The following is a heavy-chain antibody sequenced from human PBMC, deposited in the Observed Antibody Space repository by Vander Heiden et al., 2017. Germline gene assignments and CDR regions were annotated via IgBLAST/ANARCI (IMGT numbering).Heavy chain of an antibody. CDR1: GGSFSGYY. J-gene: IGHJ4*02. D-gene: IGHD5-12*01. Sequence: QVQLQQWGAGLLKPSETLSLTCAVYGGSFSGYYWSWIRQPPGKGLEWIGEIKHSGSTNYNPSLKSRVTISVDTSKNQFSLKLSSVTAADTAVYYCARRGRTVDIVSYYFDYWGQGTLVTVSS. CDR2: IKHSGST. V-gene: IGHV4-34*01. CDR3: ARRGRTVDIVSYYFDY.